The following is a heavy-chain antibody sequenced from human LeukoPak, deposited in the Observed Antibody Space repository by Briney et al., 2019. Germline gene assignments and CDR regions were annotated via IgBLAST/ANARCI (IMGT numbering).Heavy chain of an antibody. V-gene: IGHV3-11*04. CDR3: ARSKFRYCPGGI. D-gene: IGHD2-8*02. Sequence: GGSLRLSRAASGFIFSDFYMNWIRQAPGKGLEWVSFISESGNIMYYADSVKGRFTISRDNARNSLYLQLNSLRDEDTAVYYCARSKFRYCPGGIWGQGTLVTVSS. CDR1: GFIFSDFY. CDR2: ISESGNIM. J-gene: IGHJ4*02.